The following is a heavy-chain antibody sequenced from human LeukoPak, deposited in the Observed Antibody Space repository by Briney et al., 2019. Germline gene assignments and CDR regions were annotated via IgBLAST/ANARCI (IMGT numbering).Heavy chain of an antibody. D-gene: IGHD6-13*01. CDR2: INHSGST. CDR3: ARARGIVDY. CDR1: GGSFSGYY. V-gene: IGHV4-34*01. J-gene: IGHJ4*02. Sequence: SETLSLTCAVYGGSFSGYYWSWIRQPPGKGLEWIGEINHSGSTNYNPSLKCRVTISVDTSKNQFSLKLSSVTAADTAVYYCARARGIVDYWGQGTLVTVSS.